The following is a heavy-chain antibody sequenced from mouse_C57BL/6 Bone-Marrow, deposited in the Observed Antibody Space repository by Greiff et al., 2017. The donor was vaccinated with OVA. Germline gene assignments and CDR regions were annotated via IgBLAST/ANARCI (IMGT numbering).Heavy chain of an antibody. J-gene: IGHJ4*01. V-gene: IGHV1-59*01. CDR1: GYTFTSYW. CDR3: ARWDYYSSRYAMDY. CDR2: IDPSDSYT. D-gene: IGHD2-5*01. Sequence: QVQLKQPGAELVRPGTSVQLSCKASGYTFTSYWMHWVKQRPGQGLEWIGVIDPSDSYTNYHQKFTGKATLTVDTSSSTAYMQLSSLTSEDSAVEYCARWDYYSSRYAMDYWGQGTSVTVSS.